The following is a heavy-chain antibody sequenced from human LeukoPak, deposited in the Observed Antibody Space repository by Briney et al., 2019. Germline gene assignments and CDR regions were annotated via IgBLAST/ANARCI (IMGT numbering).Heavy chain of an antibody. CDR3: ATDREGDPSAYYLV. CDR2: IKLDGSEK. Sequence: SGGSLRLSCVASGFTFGKYWMSWVRQAPGKGLEWVANIKLDGSEKNYVDSVKGQFTISRDNTKNSLYLQMNSLRAEDTAVYYCATDREGDPSAYYLVGGQGTLITVSS. J-gene: IGHJ4*02. CDR1: GFTFGKYW. D-gene: IGHD3-22*01. V-gene: IGHV3-7*03.